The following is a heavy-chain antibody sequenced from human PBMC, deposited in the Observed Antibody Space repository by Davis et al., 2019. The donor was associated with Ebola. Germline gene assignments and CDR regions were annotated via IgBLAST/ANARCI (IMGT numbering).Heavy chain of an antibody. CDR3: ARDSGTTGDRDAFDI. Sequence: GESLKISCAVSGFTFSTYWMAWVRQAPGKGLEWVAVIWYDGSNKYYADSVKGRFTISRDNAKNSLYLQMNSLRAEDTAVYYCARDSGTTGDRDAFDIWGQGTMVTVSS. J-gene: IGHJ3*02. V-gene: IGHV3-33*08. CDR2: IWYDGSNK. D-gene: IGHD7-27*01. CDR1: GFTFSTYW.